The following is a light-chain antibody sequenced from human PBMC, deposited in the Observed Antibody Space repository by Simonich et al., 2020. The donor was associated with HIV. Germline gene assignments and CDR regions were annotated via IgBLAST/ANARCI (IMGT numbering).Light chain of an antibody. CDR2: KDS. CDR1: ALPHQY. CDR3: QSVDSSGSYVV. Sequence: SYELTQPPSVSVSPGQTARITYSGHALPHQYAYWYQQKPGQAPVLVIYKDSERPSGIPERFSGSSSGTTVTLTISGVQAEDEADYYCQSVDSSGSYVVFGGGTKLTVL. J-gene: IGLJ2*01. V-gene: IGLV3-25*03.